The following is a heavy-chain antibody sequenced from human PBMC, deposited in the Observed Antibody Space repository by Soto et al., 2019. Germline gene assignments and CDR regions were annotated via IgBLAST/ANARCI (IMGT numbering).Heavy chain of an antibody. CDR1: GYTFTSYY. V-gene: IGHV1-46*01. Sequence: QVQVVQPGAEVTKPGASVKVSCQTSGYTFTSYYIHWVRQAPGQGLAWMGIINPSGGYTKYSKKYQVRVTMTRDAATNIVYMELSSLTSEDTALYFCARSRSMGDWSASVTTDAYGMDVWGQGTTVTVSS. J-gene: IGHJ6*02. CDR2: INPSGGYT. CDR3: ARSRSMGDWSASVTTDAYGMDV. D-gene: IGHD3-3*01.